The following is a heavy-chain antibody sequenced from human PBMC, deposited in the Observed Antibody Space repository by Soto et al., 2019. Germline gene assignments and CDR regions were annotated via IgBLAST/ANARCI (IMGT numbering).Heavy chain of an antibody. V-gene: IGHV4-59*01. CDR1: GGSISYYY. Sequence: PSETLSLTCTVSGGSISYYYWSWIRQPPGKGLEWIGYIYYSGGTNYNPSLKSRVTISVDTSKNQFSLKLSSVTAADTAVYYCAGRVGNSASSRAYDIWGQGTMDTVSS. CDR2: IYYSGGT. J-gene: IGHJ3*02. D-gene: IGHD6-13*01. CDR3: AGRVGNSASSRAYDI.